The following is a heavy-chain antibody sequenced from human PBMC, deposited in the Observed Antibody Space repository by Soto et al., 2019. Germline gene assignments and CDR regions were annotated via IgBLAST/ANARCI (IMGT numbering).Heavy chain of an antibody. Sequence: QVQLVQSGAEVKKPGASVKVSCKASGYTFTSYGISWVRQAPGQGLEWMGWISAYNGNTNYAQKLQGRVTMTTDTSTGTAKMEQRSLRSDDTAVYYCARDLRRQGEGIAAAGDGFEYWGQGTLVTVSS. CDR1: GYTFTSYG. D-gene: IGHD6-13*01. V-gene: IGHV1-18*01. CDR3: ARDLRRQGEGIAAAGDGFEY. CDR2: ISAYNGNT. J-gene: IGHJ4*02.